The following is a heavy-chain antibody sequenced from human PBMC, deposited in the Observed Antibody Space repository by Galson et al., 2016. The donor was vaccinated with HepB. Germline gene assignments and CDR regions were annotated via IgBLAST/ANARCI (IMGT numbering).Heavy chain of an antibody. CDR2: ISVYSGNT. Sequence: SVKVSCTASGYTFTSYGMSWVRQAPGQGLEWVGWISVYSGNTNYAQTLQDRVIMPTDTSTSTVYLELRSLISEDTAVYYGPSYRDYYDSRSGYRQLDYWGQGTLVTVSS. D-gene: IGHD3-3*01. V-gene: IGHV1-18*04. CDR1: GYTFTSYG. CDR3: PSYRDYYDSRSGYRQLDY. J-gene: IGHJ4*02.